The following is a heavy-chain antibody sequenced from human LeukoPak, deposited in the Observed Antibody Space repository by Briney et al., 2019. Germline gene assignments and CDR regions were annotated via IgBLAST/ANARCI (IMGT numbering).Heavy chain of an antibody. CDR1: GFTFSSYA. CDR3: ARVRCGGDCYDAFDI. Sequence: PGGSLRLSCAASGFTFSSYAMHWVRQAPGKGREYVSAISSNGGSTYYANSVKGRFTISRDNSKNTLYLQMGSLRAEDMAVYYCARVRCGGDCYDAFDIWGQGTMVTVSA. J-gene: IGHJ3*02. V-gene: IGHV3-64*01. D-gene: IGHD2-21*02. CDR2: ISSNGGST.